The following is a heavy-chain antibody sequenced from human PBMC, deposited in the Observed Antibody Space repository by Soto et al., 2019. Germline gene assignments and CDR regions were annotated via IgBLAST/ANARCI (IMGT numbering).Heavy chain of an antibody. CDR1: GGSISSGDYY. V-gene: IGHV4-30-4*01. Sequence: SSETLSLTCTVSGGSISSGDYYWSWIRQPPGKGLEWIGYIYYSGSTYYNPSLKSRVTISVDTSKNQFSLKLSSVTAADTAVYYCARAVAAAGHYFDYWGQGTLVTVSS. D-gene: IGHD6-13*01. CDR2: IYYSGST. J-gene: IGHJ4*02. CDR3: ARAVAAAGHYFDY.